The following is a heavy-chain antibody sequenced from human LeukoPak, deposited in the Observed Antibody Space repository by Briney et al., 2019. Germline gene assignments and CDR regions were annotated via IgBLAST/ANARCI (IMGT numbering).Heavy chain of an antibody. CDR2: IKQDGSQK. D-gene: IGHD4/OR15-4a*01. CDR1: GFTFKSYT. J-gene: IGHJ4*02. Sequence: GGSLRLSCAASGFTFKSYTMNWVRQAPGKGLEWVANIKQDGSQKYYVDSVKGRFTISRDNAKNSLYLQMNSLRAEDTAIYYCASGVAGARWGQGTLVTVSS. CDR3: ASGVAGAR. V-gene: IGHV3-7*01.